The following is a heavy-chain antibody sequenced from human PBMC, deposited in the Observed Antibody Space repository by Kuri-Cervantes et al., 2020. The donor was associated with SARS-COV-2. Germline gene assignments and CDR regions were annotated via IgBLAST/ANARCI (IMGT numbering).Heavy chain of an antibody. V-gene: IGHV1-2*02. J-gene: IGHJ4*02. D-gene: IGHD1-1*01. Sequence: ASVKVSCKASGYTFTGYYMHWVRQAPGQGLEWMGWINPNSGGTNYAQKFQGRVTMTRDTSISTAYMELSRLRPDDTAVYYCARVPRRSTYFVSGTGTNLYYFDYWGQGTLVTGAS. CDR3: ARVPRRSTYFVSGTGTNLYYFDY. CDR1: GYTFTGYY. CDR2: INPNSGGT.